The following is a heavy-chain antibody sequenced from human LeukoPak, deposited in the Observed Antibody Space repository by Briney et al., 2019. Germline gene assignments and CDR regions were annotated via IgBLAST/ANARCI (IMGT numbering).Heavy chain of an antibody. V-gene: IGHV3-7*05. CDR2: IREDGSEK. CDR1: GFIFSHDW. CDR3: ARDYVWGSDRYTDY. D-gene: IGHD3-16*02. Sequence: PGRSLRLSCAASGFIFSHDWMTWVRQAPGRGLEWVANIREDGSEKYYVDSVKGRFTISRDNAKNSLYLQMNSLRAEDTAVYYCARDYVWGSDRYTDYWGQGTLVTVSS. J-gene: IGHJ4*02.